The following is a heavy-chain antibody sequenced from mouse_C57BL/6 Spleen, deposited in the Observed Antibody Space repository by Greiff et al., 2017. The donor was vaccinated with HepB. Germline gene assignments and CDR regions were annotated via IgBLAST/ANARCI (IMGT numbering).Heavy chain of an antibody. V-gene: IGHV5-6*01. Sequence: EVQLVESGGDLVKSGGSLKLSCAASGFTFSSYGMSWVRQTPDKRLEWVATISSGGSYTYYPDSVKGRFTISRDNAKNTLYLQRSSLKSEDTAMYYCARGSWYVDIWDTGASVTVSS. CDR3: ARGSWYVDI. CDR2: ISSGGSYT. J-gene: IGHJ1*03. CDR1: GFTFSSYG.